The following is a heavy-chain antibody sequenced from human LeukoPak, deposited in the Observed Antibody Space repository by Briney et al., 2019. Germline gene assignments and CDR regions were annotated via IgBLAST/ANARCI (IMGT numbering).Heavy chain of an antibody. V-gene: IGHV3-21*01. CDR1: GFTFSSHA. D-gene: IGHD2-15*01. CDR2: IGVSGIHT. Sequence: GGSLRLSCGASGFTFSSHAMNWVRQAPGKGLEWVSAIGVSGIHTYFADSVKGRFSISRDNARNSLYLQMNTLRAEDTAVYSCARGADGVSSNSRGWFDPWGQGTLVTVSS. J-gene: IGHJ5*02. CDR3: ARGADGVSSNSRGWFDP.